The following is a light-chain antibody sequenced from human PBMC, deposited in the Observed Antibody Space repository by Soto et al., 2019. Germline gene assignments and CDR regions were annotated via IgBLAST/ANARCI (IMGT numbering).Light chain of an antibody. V-gene: IGLV1-44*01. CDR2: NDD. Sequence: QSVLTQPPSVAGTPGLSVNISCSGFISNIGKDTVNWYQQLPGTAPKLLMFNDDKRPSGVPDRFSGSRSGTSASLAISGLQSDDEAVYFCSTWDDSLNGWVFGGGTQLTVL. J-gene: IGLJ3*02. CDR3: STWDDSLNGWV. CDR1: ISNIGKDT.